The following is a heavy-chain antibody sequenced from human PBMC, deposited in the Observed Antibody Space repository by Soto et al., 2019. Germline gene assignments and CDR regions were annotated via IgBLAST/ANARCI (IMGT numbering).Heavy chain of an antibody. CDR2: IWHDGSNK. V-gene: IGHV3-33*01. D-gene: IGHD3-10*01. J-gene: IGHJ4*02. CDR1: EFTFSSYG. Sequence: GGSLRLSCAASEFTFSSYGMHWVRQAPGKGLEWVAVIWHDGSNKYYADSVKGRFTISRDNSKNTLYLQMNSLRAEDTAVYYYARDIWAMVRGVITSGYWGQGTLVTVSS. CDR3: ARDIWAMVRGVITSGY.